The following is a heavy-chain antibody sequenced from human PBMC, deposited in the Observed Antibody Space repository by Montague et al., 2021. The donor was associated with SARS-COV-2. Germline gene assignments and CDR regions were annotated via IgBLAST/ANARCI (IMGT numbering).Heavy chain of an antibody. CDR1: GGSFSDYY. J-gene: IGHJ4*02. V-gene: IGHV4-34*01. Sequence: SETLSLTCAVYGGSFSDYYWTWIRQPPGKGLEWLGEVNYSGRINYNPSLKSRITISVDTSKNQFSLRLSSVTAADTAVYYCARGRVDTTMMLVVFTGAAHCFGSWGQGTLVSVSS. CDR2: VNYSGRI. CDR3: ARGRVDTTMMLVVFTGAAHCFGS. D-gene: IGHD2-8*02.